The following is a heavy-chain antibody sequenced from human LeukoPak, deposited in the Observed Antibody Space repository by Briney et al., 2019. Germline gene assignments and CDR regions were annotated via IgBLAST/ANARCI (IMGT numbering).Heavy chain of an antibody. D-gene: IGHD3-10*01. CDR3: ARDVGPYGGSPGAA. CDR2: IKTDGSEP. Sequence: PGGSLRLSCERSGLTFSDHLMHCVPEAPGGGLVGVSRIKTDGSEPNYGDPVRGRFVTSRNNSSNMLFLLMTTVRDDDTAMYFRARDVGPYGGSPGAAWGQGTQVVVSS. CDR1: GLTFSDHL. J-gene: IGHJ5*02. V-gene: IGHV3-74*01.